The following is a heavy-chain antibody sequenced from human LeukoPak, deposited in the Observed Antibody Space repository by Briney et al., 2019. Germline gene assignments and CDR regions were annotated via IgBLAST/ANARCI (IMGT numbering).Heavy chain of an antibody. V-gene: IGHV4-34*01. CDR1: GGSFSGYY. CDR2: INHSGST. Sequence: PSETLSLTCAVYGGSFSGYYWSWIRQPPGKGPEWIGEINHSGSTNYNPSLKSRVTISVDTSKNQFSLKLSSVTAADTAVYYCARGYYYGSGSYHPYWGQGTLVTVSS. D-gene: IGHD3-10*01. J-gene: IGHJ4*02. CDR3: ARGYYYGSGSYHPY.